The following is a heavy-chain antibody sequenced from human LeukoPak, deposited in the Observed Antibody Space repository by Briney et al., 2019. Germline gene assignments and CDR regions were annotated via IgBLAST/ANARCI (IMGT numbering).Heavy chain of an antibody. CDR2: IYHSGST. D-gene: IGHD4-17*01. CDR1: GGSISSSNW. J-gene: IGHJ6*02. V-gene: IGHV4-4*02. Sequence: PSETLSLTCAVSGGSISSSNWWSWVRQPPGKGLEWIGEIYHSGSTNYNPSLKSRVTISVDKSKNQFSLKLSSVTAADTAVYYCARAGPYGDYYYYGMDVWGQGTTVTVSS. CDR3: ARAGPYGDYYYYGMDV.